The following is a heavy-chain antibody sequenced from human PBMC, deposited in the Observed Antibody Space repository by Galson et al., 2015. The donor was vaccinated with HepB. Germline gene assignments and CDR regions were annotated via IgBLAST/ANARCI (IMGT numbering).Heavy chain of an antibody. CDR3: ATEMGVRGAHDS. V-gene: IGHV3-30-3*01. J-gene: IGHJ5*01. CDR1: GLTFNTHA. Sequence: SLRLSCAASGLTFNTHAIHWVRQAPGKGLEWVAVISPDGSGKYYGDSVKGRFIMSRDNSRSTLYLRMNALVTEDTAAYYCATEMGVRGAHDSWGQGTLVTVSS. D-gene: IGHD3-10*01. CDR2: ISPDGSGK.